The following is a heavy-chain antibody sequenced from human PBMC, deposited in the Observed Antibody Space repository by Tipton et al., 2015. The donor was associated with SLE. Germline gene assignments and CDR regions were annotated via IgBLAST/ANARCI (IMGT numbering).Heavy chain of an antibody. CDR1: GYTFSTYG. V-gene: IGHV1-18*01. D-gene: IGHD3-3*01. J-gene: IGHJ4*02. CDR2: ISTYNGDT. CDR3: ARNVGDLWSAYAY. Sequence: QVQLVQSGPEVKKPGASVKVSCKASGYTFSTYGITWVRQAPGQGLEWMGWISTYNGDTTYAQKFQARVSMTTDTSTSTAYMELRSLGSDDTAVYFCARNVGDLWSAYAYWGQGTLVTVS.